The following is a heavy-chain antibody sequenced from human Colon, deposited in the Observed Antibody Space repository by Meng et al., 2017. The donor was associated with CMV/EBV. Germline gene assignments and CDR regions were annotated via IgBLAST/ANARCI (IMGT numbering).Heavy chain of an antibody. CDR1: ALTFTGYA. CDR3: ARDRSEAIDY. J-gene: IGHJ4*02. V-gene: IGHV3-30-3*01. CDR2: ISYDGSSD. Sequence: GESLKISCAASALTFTGYAMHWVRQAPGKGLEWVAVISYDGSSDYYADSVKGRFTISRDNSKNTLYLQVSSLRAEDTAVYYCARDRSEAIDYWGQGTLVTVSS.